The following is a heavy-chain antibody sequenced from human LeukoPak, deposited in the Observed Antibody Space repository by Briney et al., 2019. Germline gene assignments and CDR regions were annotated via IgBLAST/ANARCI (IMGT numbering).Heavy chain of an antibody. Sequence: ASVKVSCKASGGTFSSCAISWVRQAPGQGLEWMGGIIPIFGTANYAQKFQGRVTITADESTSTAYMELSSLRSEDTAVYYCARDGQGYCSGGSCYIGYYFDYWGQGTLVTVSS. D-gene: IGHD2-15*01. CDR3: ARDGQGYCSGGSCYIGYYFDY. V-gene: IGHV1-69*13. CDR1: GGTFSSCA. J-gene: IGHJ4*02. CDR2: IIPIFGTA.